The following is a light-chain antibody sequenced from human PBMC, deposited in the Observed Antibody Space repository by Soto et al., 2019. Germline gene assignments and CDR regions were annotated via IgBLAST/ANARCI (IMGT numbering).Light chain of an antibody. CDR2: GNS. CDR1: SSNIGAGYD. J-gene: IGLJ1*01. V-gene: IGLV1-40*01. Sequence: QSALTQPPSVSGAPGQRVTISCTGSSSNIGAGYDVHWYQQLPGTAPKLLIYGNSNRPSGVPDRFSGPKSGTSASLAITGLQAEDEADYYCQSYDSRLSGYVFGTGTKVT. CDR3: QSYDSRLSGYV.